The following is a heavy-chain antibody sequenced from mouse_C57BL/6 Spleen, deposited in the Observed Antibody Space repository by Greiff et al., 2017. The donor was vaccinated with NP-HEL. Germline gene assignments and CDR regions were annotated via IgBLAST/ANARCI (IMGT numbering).Heavy chain of an antibody. CDR1: GYTFTSYW. V-gene: IGHV1-52*01. D-gene: IGHD4-1*01. J-gene: IGHJ2*01. CDR2: IDPSDSET. Sequence: QVQLQQPGAELVRPGSSVKLSCKASGYTFTSYWMHWVKQRPIQGLEWIGNIDPSDSETHYNQKFKDKATLTVDKSSSTAYMQLSSLTSEDSAVYYCARGRTGTGYFDYWGQGTTLTVSS. CDR3: ARGRTGTGYFDY.